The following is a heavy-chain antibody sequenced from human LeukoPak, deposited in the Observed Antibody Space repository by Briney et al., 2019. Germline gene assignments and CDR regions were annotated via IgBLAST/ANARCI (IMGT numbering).Heavy chain of an antibody. J-gene: IGHJ3*02. D-gene: IGHD1-26*01. CDR1: GGSFSGYY. V-gene: IGHV4-34*01. Sequence: SETLSLTCAVYGGSFSGYYWSWIRQPPGKGLEWIGEINHSGSTNYSPSLKSRLTISVDTSKNQFSLNLSSMTAADTAVYYCAGDQGGSAHRHAFDIWGQGTLVTVSS. CDR2: INHSGST. CDR3: AGDQGGSAHRHAFDI.